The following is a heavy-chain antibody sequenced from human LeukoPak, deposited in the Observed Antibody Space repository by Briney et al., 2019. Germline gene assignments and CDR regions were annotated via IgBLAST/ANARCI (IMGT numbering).Heavy chain of an antibody. CDR1: GFTFSSYW. CDR3: ARASSAYRSYFNGMDV. D-gene: IGHD6-19*01. CDR2: INSDGSST. J-gene: IGHJ6*02. V-gene: IGHV3-74*01. Sequence: GGSLRLSCAASGFTFSSYWMHWVRQAPGRGLVWVSRINSDGSSTSYADSVKGRFTISRDNSDNTVYLQMSGLRGEDTAVYYCARASSAYRSYFNGMDVWGQGTTVTVSS.